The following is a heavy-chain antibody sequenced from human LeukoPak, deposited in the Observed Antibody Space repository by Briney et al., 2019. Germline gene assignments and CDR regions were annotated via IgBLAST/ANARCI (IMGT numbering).Heavy chain of an antibody. CDR3: ARPGSYYSDAFDI. V-gene: IGHV4-38-2*01. CDR2: IYHSGST. D-gene: IGHD1-26*01. Sequence: KPSETLSLTCAVSGYSISSGYYWGWTRQPPGKGLEWIGSIYHSGSTYYNPSLKSRVTISVDTSKNQFSLKLSSVTAADTAVYYCARPGSYYSDAFDIWGQGTMVTVSS. J-gene: IGHJ3*02. CDR1: GYSISSGYY.